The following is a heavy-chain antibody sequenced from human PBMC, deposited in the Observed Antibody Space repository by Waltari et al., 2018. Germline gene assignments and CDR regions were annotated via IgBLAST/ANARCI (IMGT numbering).Heavy chain of an antibody. J-gene: IGHJ5*02. V-gene: IGHV3-73*02. CDR2: TRNQGNTYAT. CDR1: GFIFSGSP. CDR3: TRSPGFGP. Sequence: EVQLVESGGGLVQPGGSLKLSCAASGFIFSGSPIHWVRQASGKGRGWVGRTRNQGNTYATVYTESVKGRFTISRDDSKKTAYLQMNSLKIEDTAFYYCTRSPGFGPWGQGTLVTVSS.